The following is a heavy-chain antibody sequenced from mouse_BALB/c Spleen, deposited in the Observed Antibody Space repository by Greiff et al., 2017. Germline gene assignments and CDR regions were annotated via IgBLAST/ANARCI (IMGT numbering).Heavy chain of an antibody. Sequence: EVQLQESGPGLVKPSQSLSLTCTVTGYSITSDYAWNWIRQFPGNKLEWMGYISYSGSTSYNPSLKSRISITRDTSKNQFFLQLNSVTTEDTATYYWASAGTFAYGGQGTLVTVS. V-gene: IGHV3-2*02. D-gene: IGHD4-1*01. CDR1: GYSITSDYA. CDR3: ASAGTFAY. J-gene: IGHJ3*01. CDR2: ISYSGST.